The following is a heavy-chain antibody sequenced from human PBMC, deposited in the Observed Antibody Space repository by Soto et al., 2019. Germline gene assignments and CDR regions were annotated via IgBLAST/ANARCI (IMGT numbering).Heavy chain of an antibody. J-gene: IGHJ6*03. CDR3: ARGDCVGGTCYSLAGSFYYYMDV. V-gene: IGHV3-74*02. CDR2: INSDGSVS. D-gene: IGHD2-15*01. CDR1: GFTFSNYW. Sequence: EVQLVESGGGLVQPGGSLRLSCAASGFTFSNYWMYWVRQAPGKGLGWVSRINSDGSVSSHADSVEGRLTNSRDNVKNPLYLHMDSLRAEDTAVYYCARGDCVGGTCYSLAGSFYYYMDVWGKGTTVTVFS.